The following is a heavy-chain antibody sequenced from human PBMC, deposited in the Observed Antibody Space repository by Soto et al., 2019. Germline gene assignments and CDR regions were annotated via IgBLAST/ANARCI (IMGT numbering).Heavy chain of an antibody. Sequence: GGSLRLSCAASGFTFSSYGMHWVRQAPGKGLEWVAVISYDGSNKYYADSVKGRFTISRDNSKNTLYLQMNSLRAEDTAVYYCARDYDSSGYPRYYFDYWGQGTLVTVSS. J-gene: IGHJ4*02. CDR1: GFTFSSYG. V-gene: IGHV3-30*03. CDR3: ARDYDSSGYPRYYFDY. D-gene: IGHD3-22*01. CDR2: ISYDGSNK.